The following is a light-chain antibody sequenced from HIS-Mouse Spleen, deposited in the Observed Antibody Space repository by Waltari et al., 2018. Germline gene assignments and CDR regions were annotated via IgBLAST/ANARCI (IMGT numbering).Light chain of an antibody. V-gene: IGLV3-10*01. CDR2: EDS. CDR3: YSTDSSGNHRV. J-gene: IGLJ2*01. Sequence: SYELTQPPSVSVSPGQTARLPCPGDAFPKKYAYWYQQKSGHAPVLVIYEDSKRPAGIPERFSGSSSGTMATLTISGAQVEDEADYYCYSTDSSGNHRVFGGGTKLTVL. CDR1: AFPKKY.